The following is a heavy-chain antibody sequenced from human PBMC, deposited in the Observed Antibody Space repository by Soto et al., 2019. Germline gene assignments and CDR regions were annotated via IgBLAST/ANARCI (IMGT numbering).Heavy chain of an antibody. Sequence: QVQLVQSGAEVKKPGASVKVSCKASGYDFSSYGISWVRQAPGQGLEWMGWISASNGNRDYAQQFQGRVTMTSDTSRATADMELRSRRSDDTAVYYCVRDPQLNDYWGQGTLVNVSS. V-gene: IGHV1-18*04. D-gene: IGHD2-2*01. CDR3: VRDPQLNDY. J-gene: IGHJ4*02. CDR2: ISASNGNR. CDR1: GYDFSSYG.